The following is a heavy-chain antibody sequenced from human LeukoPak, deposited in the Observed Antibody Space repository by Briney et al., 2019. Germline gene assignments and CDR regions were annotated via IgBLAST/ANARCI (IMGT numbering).Heavy chain of an antibody. V-gene: IGHV4-34*01. CDR2: INHSGST. J-gene: IGHJ5*02. CDR3: ARDFRRGLPVRGVTRFDP. CDR1: GGSFSGYY. D-gene: IGHD3-10*01. Sequence: SETLSLTCAVYGGSFSGYYWSWIRQPPGKGLECFGEINHSGSTNYNPSLKSRVTISVDTSKNQFSLKLSSVTAADTAVYYCARDFRRGLPVRGVTRFDPWGQGTLVTVSS.